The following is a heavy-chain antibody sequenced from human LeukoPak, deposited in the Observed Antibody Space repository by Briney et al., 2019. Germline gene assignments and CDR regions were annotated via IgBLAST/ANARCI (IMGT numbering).Heavy chain of an antibody. CDR1: GYTFTGYY. J-gene: IGHJ5*02. CDR3: ARGQFRATYYYDSSGSRGFDP. V-gene: IGHV1-2*02. CDR2: INPNSGGT. Sequence: ASVKVSCKASGYTFTGYYMHWVRQAPGQGLEWMGWINPNSGGTNYAQKFQGRVTMTRDTSISTAYMELSRLRSDDTAVYYCARGQFRATYYYDSSGSRGFDPWGQGTLVTVSS. D-gene: IGHD3-22*01.